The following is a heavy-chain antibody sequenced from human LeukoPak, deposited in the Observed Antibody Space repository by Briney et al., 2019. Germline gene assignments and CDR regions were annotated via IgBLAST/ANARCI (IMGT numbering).Heavy chain of an antibody. D-gene: IGHD3-16*02. V-gene: IGHV4-39*01. J-gene: IGHJ5*02. Sequence: SETLSLTCTVSGSSITSNSYYWGWVRQPPGKGLEWIGNIYYSGNTYYNPSLKSRVTISVDTSKNQFSLKLSSVTAADTAVYYCARGALVYDYVWGSYRRTRWFDPWGQGTLVTVSS. CDR3: ARGALVYDYVWGSYRRTRWFDP. CDR2: IYYSGNT. CDR1: GSSITSNSYY.